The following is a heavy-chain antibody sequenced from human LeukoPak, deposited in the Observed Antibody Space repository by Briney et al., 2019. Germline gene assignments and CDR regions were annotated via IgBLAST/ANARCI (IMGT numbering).Heavy chain of an antibody. CDR3: ARGYCPTPTCYSDNWFDP. D-gene: IGHD2-2*01. V-gene: IGHV1-18*01. Sequence: ASVKVSCKASGYTFTSYGISWVRQAPGLGLEWMGWISAYNGNTNYAQKFQGRVTMTRDTSTSTAYMELSSLRSEDTAVYYCARGYCPTPTCYSDNWFDPWGQGTLVTVSS. CDR2: ISAYNGNT. J-gene: IGHJ5*02. CDR1: GYTFTSYG.